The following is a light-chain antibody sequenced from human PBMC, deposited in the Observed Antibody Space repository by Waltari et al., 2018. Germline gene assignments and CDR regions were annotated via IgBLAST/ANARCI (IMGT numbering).Light chain of an antibody. CDR3: TSYTSSGTLL. CDR1: SSDVGGYNR. V-gene: IGLV2-18*02. CDR2: GVT. Sequence: QSALTQPPSVSGSPGQSVTISCTGTSSDVGGYNRVSWYQQPPGTAPKLMIYGVTYRPSGVPDRVSGSKSGNTASLTISGLQAEDEADYYCTSYTSSGTLLFGGGTKLTVV. J-gene: IGLJ2*01.